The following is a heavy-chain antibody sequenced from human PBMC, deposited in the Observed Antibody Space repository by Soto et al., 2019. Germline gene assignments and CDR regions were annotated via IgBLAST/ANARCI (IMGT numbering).Heavy chain of an antibody. Sequence: QVQLVQSGAEVKKPGSSVKVSCKASGGTFSSYAISWVRQAPGQGLEWMGGIIPIFGTANYAQKFQGRVTITADESTSTAYMELSSLRSEDTAVYYCARIPTIHCGGDCYSGHYGMDVWGQGTTVTVSS. V-gene: IGHV1-69*01. J-gene: IGHJ6*02. CDR2: IIPIFGTA. CDR3: ARIPTIHCGGDCYSGHYGMDV. CDR1: GGTFSSYA. D-gene: IGHD2-21*02.